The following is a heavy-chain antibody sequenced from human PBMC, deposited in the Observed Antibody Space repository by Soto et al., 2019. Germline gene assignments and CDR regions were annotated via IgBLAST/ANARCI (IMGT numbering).Heavy chain of an antibody. Sequence: GASVKVSCKASGYTFTSYAMHWVRQAPGQRLEWMGWINAGNGNTKYSQKFQGRVTITRDTSASTAYMELSSLRSEDTAVYYCARDEGGGYSYGMDVWGQGTTVTVSS. D-gene: IGHD5-18*01. CDR1: GYTFTSYA. V-gene: IGHV1-3*01. J-gene: IGHJ6*02. CDR3: ARDEGGGYSYGMDV. CDR2: INAGNGNT.